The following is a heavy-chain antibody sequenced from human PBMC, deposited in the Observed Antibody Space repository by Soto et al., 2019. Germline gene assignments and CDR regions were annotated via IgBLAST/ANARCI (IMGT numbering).Heavy chain of an antibody. CDR1: RVTCISHA. V-gene: IGHV3-23*01. CDR2: IXGSGGXT. J-gene: IGHJ4*01. Sequence: XXSLRVRCGAARVTCISHARSRVRQAPGKGLEWVSAIXGSGGXTYYADSVKGXXTISRDNXXNTLYLQMNSLRAEDTAVYSCAALIVVVMYPAYWGHGTLVTV. CDR3: AALIVVVMYPAY. D-gene: IGHD3-22*01.